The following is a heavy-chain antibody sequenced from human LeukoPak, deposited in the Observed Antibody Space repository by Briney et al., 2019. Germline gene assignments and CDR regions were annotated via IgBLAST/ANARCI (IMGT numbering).Heavy chain of an antibody. CDR2: ISSRGSTK. Sequence: GGSLRLSCAASGFTFSSCEMNWVRQAPGKGLEWVSCISSRGSTKYYADSVKGRFTISRDNAKNSLYLQMNSLRAEDTAVYYCARDDVDTAMVSFDYWGQGTLVTVSS. V-gene: IGHV3-48*03. CDR1: GFTFSSCE. D-gene: IGHD5-18*01. J-gene: IGHJ4*02. CDR3: ARDDVDTAMVSFDY.